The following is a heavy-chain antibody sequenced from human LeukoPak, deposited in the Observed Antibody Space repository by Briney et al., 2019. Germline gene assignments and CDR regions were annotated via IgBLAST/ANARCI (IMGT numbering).Heavy chain of an antibody. CDR3: ARDSLLWFGELLYGFDI. CDR1: GGSISSGGYY. D-gene: IGHD3-10*01. J-gene: IGHJ3*02. CDR2: IYYSGST. Sequence: SETLSLTCTVSGGSISSGGYYWSWIRQHPGKGLEWIGYIYYSGSTYYNPSLKSRVTISVDTSKNQFSLKLSSVTAADTAVYYCARDSLLWFGELLYGFDIWGQGTMVTVSS. V-gene: IGHV4-31*03.